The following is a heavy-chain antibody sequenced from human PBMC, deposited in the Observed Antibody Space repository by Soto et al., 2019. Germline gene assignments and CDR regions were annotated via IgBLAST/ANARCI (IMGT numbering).Heavy chain of an antibody. V-gene: IGHV3-30-3*01. CDR2: ISYDGSNK. Sequence: PGGSLRLSCAASGFIFNSYATHWVRQAPGKGLEWVAVISYDGSNKYYADSVKGRFTISRDNSKNTLYLQMNSLRAEDTAVYYCARATYYFDSTGPKIGYFDYWGQGTLVTVSS. CDR3: ARATYYFDSTGPKIGYFDY. CDR1: GFIFNSYA. D-gene: IGHD3-22*01. J-gene: IGHJ4*02.